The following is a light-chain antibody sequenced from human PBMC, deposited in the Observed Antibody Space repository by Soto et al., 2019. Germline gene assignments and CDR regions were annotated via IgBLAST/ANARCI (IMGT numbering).Light chain of an antibody. CDR3: SSYTSSSTWV. CDR2: DVS. V-gene: IGLV2-14*01. CDR1: SSDVGGYNY. Sequence: QSVLTQPASVSGSPGQSITISCTGTSSDVGGYNYVSWYQQHPGKAPKLMIYDVSNRPSGVSNRFSGSKSGNTASLTISGXXXXDEADYYCSSYTSSSTWVFGGGTKL. J-gene: IGLJ3*02.